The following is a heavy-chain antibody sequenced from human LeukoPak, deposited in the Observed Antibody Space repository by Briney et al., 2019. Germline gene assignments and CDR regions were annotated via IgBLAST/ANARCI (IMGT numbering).Heavy chain of an antibody. D-gene: IGHD7-27*01. CDR3: ARLTGALYYYYYYMDV. J-gene: IGHJ6*03. CDR1: GFTFSNYW. V-gene: IGHV3-7*01. Sequence: GGSLRLSCAASGFTFSNYWMSWVRQAPGKGLEWVANIKQDGSEKYYVDSVKGRFTNSRDNAKNSLYLQMNSLRAEDTAVYYCARLTGALYYYYYYMDVWGKGTTVTISS. CDR2: IKQDGSEK.